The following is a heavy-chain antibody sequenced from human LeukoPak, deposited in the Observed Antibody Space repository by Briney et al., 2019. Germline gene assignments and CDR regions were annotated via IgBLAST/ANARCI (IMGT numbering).Heavy chain of an antibody. D-gene: IGHD3-10*01. CDR3: TRSPPLWFGELPNWFDP. CDR2: IRSKAYGGTT. Sequence: SLRLSCTASGFTFGDYAMSWFRQAPGKGLKWVGFIRSKAYGGTTEYAASVKGRFTISRNDSKSIAYLQMNSLKTEDTAVYYCTRSPPLWFGELPNWFDPWGQGTLVTVSS. CDR1: GFTFGDYA. V-gene: IGHV3-49*03. J-gene: IGHJ5*02.